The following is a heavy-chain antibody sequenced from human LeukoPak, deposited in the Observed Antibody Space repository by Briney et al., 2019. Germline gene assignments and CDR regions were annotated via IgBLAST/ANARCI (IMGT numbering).Heavy chain of an antibody. V-gene: IGHV3-13*01. Sequence: TGGSLRLSCAASGFTFRNYDMHWVRHDIEKGLEWVSIIGTIGDTYYADSVKGRFTISRENSKNSLYLQMNSLTAADTAVYYFARVPYCNDTPRHRTALDLWGQGTVVTVSS. CDR1: GFTFRNYD. D-gene: IGHD2/OR15-2a*01. CDR3: ARVPYCNDTPRHRTALDL. CDR2: IGTIGDT. J-gene: IGHJ3*01.